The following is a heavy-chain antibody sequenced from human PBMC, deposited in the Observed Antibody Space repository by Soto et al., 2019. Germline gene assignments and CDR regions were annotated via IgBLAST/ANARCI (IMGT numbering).Heavy chain of an antibody. CDR1: GFTFSSYA. V-gene: IGHV3-23*01. D-gene: IGHD5-18*01. Sequence: EVQLLESGGGLVQPGGSLRLSCAASGFTFSSYAMSWVRQAPGKGLEWVSDISGSGGITYYADSVTGRFTISRDNSKNTLYVEMTRLRAEDTAVYYGAKGVGVPRPIQLWHREYFDYWSQGTLVTVSS. J-gene: IGHJ4*02. CDR2: ISGSGGIT. CDR3: AKGVGVPRPIQLWHREYFDY.